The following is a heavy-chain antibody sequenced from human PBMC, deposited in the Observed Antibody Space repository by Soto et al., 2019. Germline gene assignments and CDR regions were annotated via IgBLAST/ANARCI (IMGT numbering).Heavy chain of an antibody. J-gene: IGHJ4*02. D-gene: IGHD7-27*01. CDR1: GFTFSSYA. V-gene: IGHV3-23*01. CDR2: ISGSGGST. CDR3: AKLSLVSGGDD. Sequence: EVQLLESGGGLVQPGGSLRLSCAASGFTFSSYAMSWVRQAPGKGLEWVSAISGSGGSTYYADSVKGRFTISRDNSKNPRDRQMNCLRAGDAAVYYCAKLSLVSGGDDWGQGTLVTVSS.